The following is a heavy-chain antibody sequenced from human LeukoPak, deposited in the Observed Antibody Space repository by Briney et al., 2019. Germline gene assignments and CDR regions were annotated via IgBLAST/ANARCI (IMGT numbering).Heavy chain of an antibody. D-gene: IGHD5-18*01. CDR1: GVSINTCCYY. V-gene: IGHV4-61*01. Sequence: SETLSLTCDVSGVSINTCCYYWTWIRQPPGKGLEWIGYKYYSGSTRYNSSLTSRLTISLDTSKNQFSLRLTSVTAADTAVYYCARGRSYGFDFDSWGPGTLVIVSS. CDR3: ARGRSYGFDFDS. CDR2: KYYSGST. J-gene: IGHJ4*02.